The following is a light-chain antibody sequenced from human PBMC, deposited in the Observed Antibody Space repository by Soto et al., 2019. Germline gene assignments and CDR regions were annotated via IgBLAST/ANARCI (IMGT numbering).Light chain of an antibody. CDR1: QSVSSSY. CDR3: QQYGGSPPFT. Sequence: EIVLTQSPGTLSLSPGERAALSCKASQSVSSSYIAWYQQKPGQAPRLLISGASSRATGIPDRFSGSGSGTDFTLTIGRLEPEDSAVYYCQQYGGSPPFTFGPGTKVDIK. J-gene: IGKJ3*01. V-gene: IGKV3-20*01. CDR2: GAS.